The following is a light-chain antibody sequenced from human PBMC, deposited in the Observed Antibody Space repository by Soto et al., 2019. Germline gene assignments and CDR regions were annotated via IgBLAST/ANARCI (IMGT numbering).Light chain of an antibody. Sequence: QSALTQPASLSGSPRQSITISCTGTSSDVGGYNYVSWYQQHPGKVPKLIIYDVNNRPSGISNRFSGSKSGNTASLTISGLQAEDEADYYCSSYTSSSTYVFGTGTKLTVL. J-gene: IGLJ1*01. CDR1: SSDVGGYNY. CDR3: SSYTSSSTYV. V-gene: IGLV2-14*01. CDR2: DVN.